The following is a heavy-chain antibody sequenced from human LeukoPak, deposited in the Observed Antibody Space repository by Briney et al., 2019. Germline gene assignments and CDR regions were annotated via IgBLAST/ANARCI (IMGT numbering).Heavy chain of an antibody. D-gene: IGHD5-18*01. J-gene: IGHJ4*02. CDR3: AKGSSYNYGYFDH. Sequence: PGGSLRLSCAASGFTFSISAMSWVRQAPGKGLEWVSGISDSGGSTFYADSVKGRFTISRDNSKNILYLQMNSLRADDTAVYYCAKGSSYNYGYFDHWGQGTLVTVSA. CDR1: GFTFSISA. V-gene: IGHV3-23*01. CDR2: ISDSGGST.